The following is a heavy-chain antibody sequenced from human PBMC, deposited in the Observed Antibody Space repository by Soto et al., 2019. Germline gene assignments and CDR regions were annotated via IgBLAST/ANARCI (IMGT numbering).Heavy chain of an antibody. J-gene: IGHJ3*02. Sequence: SETLSLTCAFSGCSISSRNWWSWVRQPPGKGLEWIGEIYHTGNTNYNPSLKSRVTISVDTSKNQFSLKLSSVTAADTAVYYCARQWGTDAFDIWGQGTMVTVSS. CDR1: GCSISSRNW. D-gene: IGHD2-8*01. CDR2: IYHTGNT. CDR3: ARQWGTDAFDI. V-gene: IGHV4-4*02.